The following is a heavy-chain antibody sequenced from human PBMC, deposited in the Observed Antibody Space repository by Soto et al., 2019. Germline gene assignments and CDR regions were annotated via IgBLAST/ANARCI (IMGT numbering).Heavy chain of an antibody. V-gene: IGHV4-61*01. CDR2: IYDSGST. CDR3: ARLQSTNGPLDV. D-gene: IGHD2-8*01. CDR1: GGSVSSGSYY. Sequence: QVQLQESGPGLVKPSETLSLTCTVSGGSVSSGSYYWSWIRQPPGKGLEWIGYIYDSGSTNYNPSLRTRVTISVDTSKNQFSLKLTSVTAVDTAMYCCARLQSTNGPLDVWGQGTTVTVSS. J-gene: IGHJ6*02.